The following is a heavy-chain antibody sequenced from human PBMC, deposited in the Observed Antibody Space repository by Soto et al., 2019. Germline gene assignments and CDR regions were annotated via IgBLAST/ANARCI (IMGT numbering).Heavy chain of an antibody. V-gene: IGHV4-59*01. Sequence: QVQLQESGPGLVKPSETLSLTCTVSGGSINNYYWSWIRQPPGKGLEWIGYIYYSGSTNYNPSLKSRVTISVDTSKNQCSLKLSSVTAADTAVDSCARRYGSVFDYWGQGTLVTVSS. CDR2: IYYSGST. CDR1: GGSINNYY. D-gene: IGHD6-19*01. J-gene: IGHJ4*02. CDR3: ARRYGSVFDY.